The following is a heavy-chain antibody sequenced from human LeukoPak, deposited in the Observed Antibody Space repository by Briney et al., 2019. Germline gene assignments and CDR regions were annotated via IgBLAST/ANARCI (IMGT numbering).Heavy chain of an antibody. CDR2: IIPIFGTA. V-gene: IGHV1-69*05. J-gene: IGHJ3*02. CDR3: ARDLDNGSYEAFDI. Sequence: GASVKVSCKASGGTFSSYATSWVRQAPGQGLEWMGGIIPIFGTANYAQKFQGRVTITTDESTSTAYMELSSLRSEDTAVYYCARDLDNGSYEAFDIWGQGTMVTVSS. D-gene: IGHD1-26*01. CDR1: GGTFSSYA.